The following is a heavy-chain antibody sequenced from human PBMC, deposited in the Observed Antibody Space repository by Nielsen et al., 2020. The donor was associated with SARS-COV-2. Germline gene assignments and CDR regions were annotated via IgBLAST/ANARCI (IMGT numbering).Heavy chain of an antibody. D-gene: IGHD3-9*01. CDR3: AKDRAGYFGYYYYGMDV. J-gene: IGHJ6*02. CDR2: ISYDGSNK. Sequence: GESLNISCAASGFIFSSYGMHWVRQAPGKGLGRVAVISYDGSNKYYADSVKGRFTISRDNSKNTLYLQMNSLRAEDTAVYYCAKDRAGYFGYYYYGMDVWGQGTTVTVSS. CDR1: GFIFSSYG. V-gene: IGHV3-30*18.